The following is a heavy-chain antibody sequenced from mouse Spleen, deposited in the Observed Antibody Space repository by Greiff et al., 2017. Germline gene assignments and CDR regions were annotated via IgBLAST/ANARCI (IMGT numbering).Heavy chain of an antibody. Sequence: EVQVVESGGGLVKPGGSLKLSCAASGFTFSSYTMSWVRQTPAKRLEWVATISSGGGNTYYPDSVKGRFTISRDNARNTLYLQMSSLRSEDTAMYYCARRGYFWFAYWGQGTLVTVSA. CDR2: ISSGGGNT. V-gene: IGHV5-9*04. D-gene: IGHD2-3*01. CDR1: GFTFSSYT. CDR3: ARRGYFWFAY. J-gene: IGHJ3*01.